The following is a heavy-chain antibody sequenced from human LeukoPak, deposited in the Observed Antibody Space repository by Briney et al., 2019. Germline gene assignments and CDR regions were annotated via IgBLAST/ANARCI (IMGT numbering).Heavy chain of an antibody. Sequence: PGASVKVSCKASGYTFTSYDINWVRQATGQGLEWMGWMNPNSGNTGYAQKFQGRVTMTRNTPISTAYMELSSLRSEDTAVYYCARGGVVPAAIADYYGMDVWGQGTTVTVSS. CDR1: GYTFTSYD. CDR2: MNPNSGNT. J-gene: IGHJ6*02. V-gene: IGHV1-8*01. CDR3: ARGGVVPAAIADYYGMDV. D-gene: IGHD2-2*02.